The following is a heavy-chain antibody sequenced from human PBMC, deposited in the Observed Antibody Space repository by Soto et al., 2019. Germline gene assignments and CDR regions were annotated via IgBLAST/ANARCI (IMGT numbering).Heavy chain of an antibody. Sequence: EVQLVESGGGLIQTCRSLRLSCAASGFTFDENAMHWVRQLPGKGLEWVGAIAWNSNSIFYADSVKGRFTISRDNAQNTLYLQMNNLRPEDTALYYCARAKGPRDYGDYWDQGTLVIVSS. CDR1: GFTFDENA. CDR2: IAWNSNSI. D-gene: IGHD6-6*01. V-gene: IGHV3-9*01. CDR3: ARAKGPRDYGDY. J-gene: IGHJ4*02.